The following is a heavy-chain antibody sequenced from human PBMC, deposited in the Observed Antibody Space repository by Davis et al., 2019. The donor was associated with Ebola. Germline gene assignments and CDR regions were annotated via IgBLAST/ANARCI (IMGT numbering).Heavy chain of an antibody. D-gene: IGHD1-1*01. CDR1: GFTFSSYW. J-gene: IGHJ4*02. CDR3: ARDNEYFDY. Sequence: GESLKISCAASGFTFSSYWMSWVRQAPGKGLEWVANIKQDGSGKYYVDSVKGRFTISRDNAKNSLYLRINSLRAEDTAVYYCARDNEYFDYWGQGTLVTVSS. V-gene: IGHV3-7*01. CDR2: IKQDGSGK.